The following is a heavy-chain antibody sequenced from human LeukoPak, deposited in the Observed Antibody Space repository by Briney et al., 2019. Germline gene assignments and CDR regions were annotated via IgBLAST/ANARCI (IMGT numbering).Heavy chain of an antibody. Sequence: PSETLSLTCAVYGGSFSGYYWSWIRQPPGKGLEWIGEINHSGSTNYNPSLKSRVTISVDTSKNQFSLKLSSVTAADTAVYYCARDMEDFDYWGQGTLVTVSS. V-gene: IGHV4-34*01. CDR2: INHSGST. CDR1: GGSFSGYY. J-gene: IGHJ4*02. CDR3: ARDMEDFDY. D-gene: IGHD3-10*01.